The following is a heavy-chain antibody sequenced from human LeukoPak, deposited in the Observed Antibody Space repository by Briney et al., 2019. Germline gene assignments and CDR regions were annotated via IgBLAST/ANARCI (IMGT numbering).Heavy chain of an antibody. CDR3: AREGVAATGLDY. D-gene: IGHD6-13*01. CDR2: INPSGGST. CDR1: GYTFTSYY. J-gene: IGHJ4*02. Sequence: ASVKVSCKASGYTFTSYYMHWVRQAPGQGLEWMGIINPSGGSTSYAQKFQGRVTMTRDTSTSTDYMELSSLRSEDTAVYYCAREGVAATGLDYWGQGTLVTVSS. V-gene: IGHV1-46*01.